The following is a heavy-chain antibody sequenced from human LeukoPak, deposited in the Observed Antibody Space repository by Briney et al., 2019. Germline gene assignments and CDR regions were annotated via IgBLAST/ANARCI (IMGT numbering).Heavy chain of an antibody. CDR3: ARENEDYPYYYYYMDV. Sequence: SETLPLTCTVSGGSISSSSYYWGWIRQPPGKGLEWIGSIYYSGSTYYNPSLKSRVTISVDTSKNQFSLKLSSATAADTAVYYCARENEDYPYYYYYMDVWGKGTTVTVSS. CDR2: IYYSGST. J-gene: IGHJ6*03. D-gene: IGHD4-11*01. CDR1: GGSISSSSYY. V-gene: IGHV4-39*07.